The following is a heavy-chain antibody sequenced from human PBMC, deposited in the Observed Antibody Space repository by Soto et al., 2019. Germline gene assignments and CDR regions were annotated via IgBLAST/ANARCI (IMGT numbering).Heavy chain of an antibody. Sequence: GASVKVSCKASGGTFSSYAISWVRQAPGQGLEWMGGIIPILGTANYAQKFQGRVTITADESTSTAYMELSSLRSEDTAVYYCARPYDSSDTNAFDIWGHGTMVTVSS. CDR2: IIPILGTA. CDR3: ARPYDSSDTNAFDI. J-gene: IGHJ3*02. CDR1: GGTFSSYA. V-gene: IGHV1-69*13. D-gene: IGHD3-22*01.